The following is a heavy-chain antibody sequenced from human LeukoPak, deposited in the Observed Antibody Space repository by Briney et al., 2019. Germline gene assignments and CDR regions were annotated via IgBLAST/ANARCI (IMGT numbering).Heavy chain of an antibody. J-gene: IGHJ4*02. CDR1: GGSFSGYY. CDR2: INHSGST. D-gene: IGHD2-2*02. CDR3: ARGRGYCSSTSCYNVLLYFDY. V-gene: IGHV4-34*01. Sequence: PSETLSLTCAVYGGSFSGYYWSWIRQPPGKGLEWIGEINHSGSTNYNPSLKGRVTISVDTSKNQFSLKLSSVTAADTAVYYCARGRGYCSSTSCYNVLLYFDYWGQGTLVTVSS.